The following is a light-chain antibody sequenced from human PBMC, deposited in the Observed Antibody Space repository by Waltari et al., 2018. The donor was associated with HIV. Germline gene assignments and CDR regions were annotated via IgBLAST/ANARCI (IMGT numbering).Light chain of an antibody. CDR1: TSHLGHNF. V-gene: IGLV1-47*01. CDR3: AAWGNSLSLL. Sequence: SVLTQPPSASVTPGQIVTIPCSRSTSHLGHNFVYSSPQLPGTAPKLILDRNKQRPSGVPDRCSGSKSGTSASLAISGLRSEDEADYYCAAWGNSLSLLFGGGTKLTVL. J-gene: IGLJ2*01. CDR2: RNK.